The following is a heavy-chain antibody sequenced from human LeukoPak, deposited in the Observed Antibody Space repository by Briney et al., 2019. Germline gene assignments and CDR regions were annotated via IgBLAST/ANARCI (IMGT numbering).Heavy chain of an antibody. D-gene: IGHD6-19*01. CDR3: ARGPAAGNLLGY. Sequence: GSLRLSCAASGFTFSSYWMSWVRQAPGKGLEWVANIKQDGSEKYYVDSVKGRFTISRDNAKSSLFLQMNSLRAEDTAVYYCARGPAAGNLLGYWGQGTLVTVSS. CDR2: IKQDGSEK. J-gene: IGHJ4*02. V-gene: IGHV3-7*01. CDR1: GFTFSSYW.